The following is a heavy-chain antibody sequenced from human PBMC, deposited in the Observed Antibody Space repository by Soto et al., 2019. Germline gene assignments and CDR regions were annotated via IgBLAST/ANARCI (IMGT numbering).Heavy chain of an antibody. D-gene: IGHD7-27*01. CDR1: CGSISSYY. CDR3: ARDSWGSPLYYYYGMDV. J-gene: IGHJ6*02. Sequence: PSETLSLTCSVSCGSISSYYWSWIRQPAGKGLEWIGRIYTSGSTNYNPSLKSRVTMSVDTSKNQFSLKLSSVTAADTAVYYCARDSWGSPLYYYYGMDVWGQGTTVTVSS. CDR2: IYTSGST. V-gene: IGHV4-4*07.